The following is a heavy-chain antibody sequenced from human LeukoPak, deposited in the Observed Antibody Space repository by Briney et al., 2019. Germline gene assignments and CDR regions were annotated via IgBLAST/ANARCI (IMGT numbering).Heavy chain of an antibody. Sequence: ASVKVSCKASGYTFTSRAMNWVRQAPGQGFEWMGWIHTNTGNPTYAQGFTGRFVFSLDTSVNTAYLQISSLKAEDTAIYYCARGGYPFLSSWYSDYWGQGTLVTVSS. V-gene: IGHV7-4-1*02. CDR1: GYTFTSRA. CDR3: ARGGYPFLSSWYSDY. CDR2: IHTNTGNP. J-gene: IGHJ4*02. D-gene: IGHD6-13*01.